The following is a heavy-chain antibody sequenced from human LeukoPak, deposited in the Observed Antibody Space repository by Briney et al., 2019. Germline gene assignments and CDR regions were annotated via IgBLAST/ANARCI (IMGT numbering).Heavy chain of an antibody. CDR1: GFTFSSYW. V-gene: IGHV3-74*01. J-gene: IGHJ4*02. D-gene: IGHD4-23*01. CDR2: IASDGSST. CDR3: ARRGDGGRSFDL. Sequence: PGGSLRLSCAASGFTFSSYWMNWVRHAPGKGLVWVSRIASDGSSTTYADSVKGRFSISRDNAKNTLYLQMNSLRAEDTAVYYCARRGDGGRSFDLWGQGTLVTVSS.